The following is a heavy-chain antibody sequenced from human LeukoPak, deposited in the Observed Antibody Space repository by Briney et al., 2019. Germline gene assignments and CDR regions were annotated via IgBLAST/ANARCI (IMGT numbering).Heavy chain of an antibody. CDR2: ISYEGRVQ. J-gene: IGHJ5*02. D-gene: IGHD4-17*01. CDR3: TKEGGPMSATTERYSFDH. CDR1: GFPFRDYG. V-gene: IGHV3-30*18. Sequence: GGSLRLFCAAWGFPFRDYGVQGVRQAPGEGLEGVTVISYEGRVQYYADSVKGRFTISRDNSDNTLSLQMNSLRAEDTAVYFCTKEGGPMSATTERYSFDHWGRGTLVTVSS.